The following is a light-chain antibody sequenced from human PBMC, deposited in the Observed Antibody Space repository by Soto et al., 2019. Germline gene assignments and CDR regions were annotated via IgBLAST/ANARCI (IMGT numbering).Light chain of an antibody. J-gene: IGLJ3*02. CDR2: EVT. Sequence: QSALTQPASVSGSPGQSITISCTGTSSDVGSYNLVSWYQQHPGKAPKLMIYEVTKRPSGVSNRFSGSKSGNTASLTISGLQAEDEADFYCGSYADSLTWVFGGGTKVTVL. CDR1: SSDVGSYNL. CDR3: GSYADSLTWV. V-gene: IGLV2-23*02.